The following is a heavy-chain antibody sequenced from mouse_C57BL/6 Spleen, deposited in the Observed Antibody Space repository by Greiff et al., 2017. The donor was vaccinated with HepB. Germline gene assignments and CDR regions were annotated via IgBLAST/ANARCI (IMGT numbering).Heavy chain of an antibody. J-gene: IGHJ1*03. CDR3: VSSYYGSSNWYFDV. CDR1: GFTFNTYA. V-gene: IGHV10-3*01. Sequence: DVKLVESGGGLVQPKGSLKLSCAASGFTFNTYAMHWVRQAPGKGLEWVARIRSKSSNYATYYADSVKDRFTISRDDSQSMLYLQMNNLKTEDTAMYYCVSSYYGSSNWYFDVWGTGTTVTVSS. CDR2: IRSKSSNYAT. D-gene: IGHD1-1*01.